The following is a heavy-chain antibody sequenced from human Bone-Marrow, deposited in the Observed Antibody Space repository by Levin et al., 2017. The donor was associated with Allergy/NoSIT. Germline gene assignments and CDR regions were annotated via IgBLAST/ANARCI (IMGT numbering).Heavy chain of an antibody. Sequence: GESLKISCAASGFSFSSYAMSWVRQAPGKGLEWVSAISGSGGSTYYADSVKGRFTISRDNSKNTLHLQMSSLRAEDTAVYYCAKLVRGSRYADFDYWGQGTLVTVSS. D-gene: IGHD5-18*01. V-gene: IGHV3-23*01. CDR2: ISGSGGST. CDR3: AKLVRGSRYADFDY. J-gene: IGHJ4*02. CDR1: GFSFSSYA.